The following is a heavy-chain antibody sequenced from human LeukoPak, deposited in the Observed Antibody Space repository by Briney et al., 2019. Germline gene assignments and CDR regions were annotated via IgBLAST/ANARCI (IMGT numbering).Heavy chain of an antibody. J-gene: IGHJ3*02. D-gene: IGHD5-18*01. CDR1: GFTFSTYW. V-gene: IGHV3-74*01. CDR2: IKYDGSTT. Sequence: GGSLRLSCAASGFTFSTYWMHWVRQTPGKGLVWVSRIKYDGSTTNYADSVKGRFTISRDNAKNSLYLQMNSLRAEDTALYHCARDHSLTAMGSFGAFDIWGQGTMVTVSS. CDR3: ARDHSLTAMGSFGAFDI.